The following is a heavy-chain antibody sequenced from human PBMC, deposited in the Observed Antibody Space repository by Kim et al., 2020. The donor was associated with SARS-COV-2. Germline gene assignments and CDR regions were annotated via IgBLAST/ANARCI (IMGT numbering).Heavy chain of an antibody. CDR1: GFTFSSYW. V-gene: IGHV3-7*04. CDR3: ARGLGLGY. CDR2: IKEDGSEK. J-gene: IGHJ4*02. Sequence: GGSLRLSCAASGFTFSSYWMSWVRQAPGKGLEWVANIKEDGSEKYYVDSVKGRFTISRDNAKNSLYMQMSSLRAEDMAVYYCARGLGLGYWGQGTLVTVSS. D-gene: IGHD3-22*01.